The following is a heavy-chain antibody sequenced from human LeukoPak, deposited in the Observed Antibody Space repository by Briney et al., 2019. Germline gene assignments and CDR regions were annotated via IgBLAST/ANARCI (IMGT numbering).Heavy chain of an antibody. CDR2: ISFGGGHI. V-gene: IGHV3-21*01. J-gene: IGHJ6*02. Sequence: PGGSLRLSCVASRFTFSSYSMTWVRRAPGTGLEWVSSISFGGGHIFYTDSVKGRFTIFRDDPKNSLYLEMNSLRAEDTAVYFCARIVLTPPYGMDVWGQGTTVTVSS. CDR1: RFTFSSYS. D-gene: IGHD2/OR15-2a*01. CDR3: ARIVLTPPYGMDV.